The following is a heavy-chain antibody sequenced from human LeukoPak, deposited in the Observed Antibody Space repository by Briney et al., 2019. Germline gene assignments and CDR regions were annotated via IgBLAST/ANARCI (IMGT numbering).Heavy chain of an antibody. D-gene: IGHD4-17*01. CDR1: GGSISSSSYY. CDR2: IYYSGST. Sequence: SETLSLTCTVSGGSISSSSYYWGWIRRPPGKGLEWIGSIYYSGSTYYNPSLKSRVTISVDTSKNQFSLKLSSVTAADTAVYYCARDFGYGDLWGQGTLVTVSS. CDR3: ARDFGYGDL. V-gene: IGHV4-39*07. J-gene: IGHJ5*02.